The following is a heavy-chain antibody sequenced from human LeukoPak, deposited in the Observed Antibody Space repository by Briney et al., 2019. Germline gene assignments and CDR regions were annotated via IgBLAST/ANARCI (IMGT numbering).Heavy chain of an antibody. Sequence: SETLSLTCAVSGYSISSGYYWGWIRQSPGKGLEWIGSMYHRGSTYYNPSLKSRVTISVDTSKSQFSLKLSSVTAADTAVYYCAREPGYYDSSGYHYFDYWGQGTLVTVSS. D-gene: IGHD3-22*01. V-gene: IGHV4-38-2*02. J-gene: IGHJ4*02. CDR2: MYHRGST. CDR3: AREPGYYDSSGYHYFDY. CDR1: GYSISSGYY.